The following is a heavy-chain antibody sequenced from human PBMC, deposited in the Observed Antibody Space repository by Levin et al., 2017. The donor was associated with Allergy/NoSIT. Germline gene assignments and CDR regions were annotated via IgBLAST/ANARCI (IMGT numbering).Heavy chain of an antibody. D-gene: IGHD3-22*01. CDR3: ARGAGYYYDSRTPLSFDY. CDR1: GYTFTSYG. Sequence: GASVKVFCKASGYTFTSYGISWVRQAPGQGLEWMGWISAYNGNTNYAQKLQGRVTMTTDTSTSTAYMELRSLRSDDTAVYYCARGAGYYYDSRTPLSFDYWGQGTLVTVSS. V-gene: IGHV1-18*01. CDR2: ISAYNGNT. J-gene: IGHJ4*02.